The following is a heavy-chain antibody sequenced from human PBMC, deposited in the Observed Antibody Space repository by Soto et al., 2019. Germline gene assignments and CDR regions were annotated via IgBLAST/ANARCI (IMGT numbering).Heavy chain of an antibody. CDR2: ISGSGGST. V-gene: IGHV3-23*01. CDR3: AIDLVGYSSGSIN. J-gene: IGHJ4*02. CDR1: GFTFSSYA. D-gene: IGHD6-19*01. Sequence: EVQLLESGGGLVQPGGSLRLSCAASGFTFSSYAMSWVRQAPGKGLEWVSAISGSGGSTYYADSVKGRFTISRDNSKNTLYLQMNSLRAEDTAVYYCAIDLVGYSSGSINWGQGTLVTVSS.